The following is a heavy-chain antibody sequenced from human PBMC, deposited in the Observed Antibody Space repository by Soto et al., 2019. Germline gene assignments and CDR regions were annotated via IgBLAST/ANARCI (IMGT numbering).Heavy chain of an antibody. Sequence: SVKVSCKASGGTFSSYAISWVRQAPGQGLEWMGGIIPIFGTANYAQKFQGRVTITADESTSTAYMELSSLRSEDTAVYYCARDLNYYDNGESAGGFDPWGQGTLVTVSS. D-gene: IGHD3-22*01. CDR2: IIPIFGTA. V-gene: IGHV1-69*13. CDR3: ARDLNYYDNGESAGGFDP. J-gene: IGHJ5*02. CDR1: GGTFSSYA.